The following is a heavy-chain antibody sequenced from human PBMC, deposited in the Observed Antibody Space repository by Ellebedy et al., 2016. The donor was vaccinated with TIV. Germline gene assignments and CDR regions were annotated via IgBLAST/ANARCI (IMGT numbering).Heavy chain of an antibody. J-gene: IGHJ3*02. Sequence: SVKVSCXASGYTFTSYGISWVRQAPGQGLEWMGGIIPIFGTANYAQKFQGRVTITADESTSTAYMELSSLRSEDTAVYYCASLVPAAIDVLANDAFDIWGQGTMVTVSS. CDR2: IIPIFGTA. D-gene: IGHD2-2*01. V-gene: IGHV1-69*13. CDR1: GYTFTSYG. CDR3: ASLVPAAIDVLANDAFDI.